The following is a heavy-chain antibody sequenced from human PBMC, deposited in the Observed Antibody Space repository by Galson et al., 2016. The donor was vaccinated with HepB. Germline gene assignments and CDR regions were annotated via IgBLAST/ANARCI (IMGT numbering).Heavy chain of an antibody. CDR1: GFTFSAYS. Sequence: SLRLSCAASGFTFSAYSMHWVRQAPGKGLEWVSYISGSGTSMYYAHSVKGRFTISRDNANNSLYLQLRTLRDEDTGIYYCSRMNYYVSSCCYDSPFDYWGQGTLVAVSS. J-gene: IGHJ4*02. CDR3: SRMNYYVSSCCYDSPFDY. CDR2: ISGSGTSM. D-gene: IGHD3-22*01. V-gene: IGHV3-48*02.